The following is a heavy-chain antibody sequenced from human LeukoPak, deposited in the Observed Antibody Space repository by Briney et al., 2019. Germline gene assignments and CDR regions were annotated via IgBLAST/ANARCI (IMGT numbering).Heavy chain of an antibody. CDR2: ISGGSTYI. CDR3: ARPPWGIAAAAMDV. CDR1: GFTFSSYN. V-gene: IGHV3-21*01. D-gene: IGHD6-13*01. Sequence: GGSLRLSCVASGFTFSSYNINWVRQAPGKGLEWVSSISGGSTYIYYADSVKGRFTISRDNAKNSLYLQMSSLRAEDTAVYFCARPPWGIAAAAMDVWGKGTTVTVSS. J-gene: IGHJ6*03.